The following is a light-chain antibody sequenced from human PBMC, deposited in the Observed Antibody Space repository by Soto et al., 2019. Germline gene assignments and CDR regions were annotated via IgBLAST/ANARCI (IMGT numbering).Light chain of an antibody. V-gene: IGLV2-11*01. CDR1: SSDVGSYDY. J-gene: IGLJ1*01. CDR3: CSFAGSYSYV. Sequence: QSVLIQPPSVSGSPGQSVTISCTGTSSDVGSYDYVSWYQQHPGTVPKPMIYNVNTQPSGVPDRFSGSKSGNTASMTISGLQAEDEAAYSCCSFAGSYSYVFGSGTKVTVL. CDR2: NVN.